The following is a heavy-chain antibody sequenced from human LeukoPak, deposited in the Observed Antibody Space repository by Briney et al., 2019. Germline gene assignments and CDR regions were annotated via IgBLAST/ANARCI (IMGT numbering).Heavy chain of an antibody. CDR3: ARSSGRGYDS. Sequence: GGSLRLSCAASGFTFSNFLMTWARQAPGKGPEWVSAISGSGGDTYYADSVKGRFTISRDNSKNTLYLQMNSLRAEDTAVYYCARSSGRGYDSWGQGTLVTVSS. V-gene: IGHV3-23*01. D-gene: IGHD3-22*01. CDR1: GFTFSNFL. CDR2: ISGSGGDT. J-gene: IGHJ4*02.